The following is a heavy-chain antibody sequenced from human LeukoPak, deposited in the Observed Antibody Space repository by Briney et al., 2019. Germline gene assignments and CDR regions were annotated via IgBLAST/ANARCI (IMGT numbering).Heavy chain of an antibody. Sequence: SGPTLVNPTQTLTLTCTFSGFSLSTSGMCVSWIRQPPGKALEWLALIDWDDDKYYSTSLKTRLTISKDTSKNQVVLTMTDMDPVDTATYYCARTNYGILTGYNWFDPWGQGTLVTVSS. CDR1: GFSLSTSGMC. CDR3: ARTNYGILTGYNWFDP. V-gene: IGHV2-70*01. CDR2: IDWDDDK. D-gene: IGHD3-9*01. J-gene: IGHJ5*02.